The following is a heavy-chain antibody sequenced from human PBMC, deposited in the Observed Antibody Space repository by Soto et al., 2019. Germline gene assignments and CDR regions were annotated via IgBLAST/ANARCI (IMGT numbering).Heavy chain of an antibody. J-gene: IGHJ4*02. CDR2: ISTTSGNT. CDR1: GYTFSSYS. CDR3: ARDTGYYDF. D-gene: IGHD2-8*02. V-gene: IGHV1-18*01. Sequence: QIQVVQSGAEVKQPGASVKISCKTSGYTFSSYSINWVRQAPGQGLEWMAWISTTSGNTHYAERVQGRVTVTLDKSARTAFMEMWGMTSDDTAVYFCARDTGYYDFWGQGTLVTVSS.